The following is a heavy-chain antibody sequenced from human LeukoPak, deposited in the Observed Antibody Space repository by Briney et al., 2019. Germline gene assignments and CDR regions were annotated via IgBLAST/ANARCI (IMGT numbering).Heavy chain of an antibody. J-gene: IGHJ4*02. V-gene: IGHV3-30*02. CDR2: IRSDGSNK. D-gene: IGHD4-23*01. Sequence: GGSLRLSCAASGFTFSSYGMHWVRQAPGKGLEWVAFIRSDGSNKYYADSVKGRFTISRENSKNRLYLQMNSLRAEDTAVYYCARAEGYGGELDSWGQGTLVTVSS. CDR1: GFTFSSYG. CDR3: ARAEGYGGELDS.